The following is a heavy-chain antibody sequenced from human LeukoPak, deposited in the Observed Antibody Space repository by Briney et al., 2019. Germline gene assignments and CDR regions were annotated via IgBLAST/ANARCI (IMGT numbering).Heavy chain of an antibody. V-gene: IGHV3-30*18. CDR3: AKPLRAFITMVRGVTNYFDY. CDR1: GFTFSSYG. J-gene: IGHJ4*02. Sequence: GGSLRLSCAASGFTFSSYGMHWVRQAPGKGLEWVAVISYDGSNKYYADSVKGRFTISRDNSKNTLYLQMNSLRAEDTAVCYCAKPLRAFITMVRGVTNYFDYWGQGTLVTVSS. CDR2: ISYDGSNK. D-gene: IGHD3-10*01.